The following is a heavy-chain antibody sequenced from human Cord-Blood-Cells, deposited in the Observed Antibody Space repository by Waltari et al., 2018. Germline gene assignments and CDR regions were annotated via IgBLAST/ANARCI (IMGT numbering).Heavy chain of an antibody. V-gene: IGHV4-39*01. CDR3: ATASPLCSSTSCYYYYGMDV. D-gene: IGHD2-2*01. CDR2: IYYSGST. CDR1: GGSISSSSYY. Sequence: QLQLQESGPGLVKPSETLSLTCTVSGGSISSSSYYWGWIRQPPGKGLEWIGSIYYSGSTHYNPALKSRVTISVDTSKNQFSLKLSSVTAADTAVYYCATASPLCSSTSCYYYYGMDVWGQGTTVTVSS. J-gene: IGHJ6*02.